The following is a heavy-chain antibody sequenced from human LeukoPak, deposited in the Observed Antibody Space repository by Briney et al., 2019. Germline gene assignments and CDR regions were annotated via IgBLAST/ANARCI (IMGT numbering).Heavy chain of an antibody. CDR1: GFTFSSYA. J-gene: IGHJ4*02. CDR3: AREGLGAAARTFDY. V-gene: IGHV3-23*01. CDR2: ISGSGDNT. D-gene: IGHD6-13*01. Sequence: PGGSLRLSCAASGFTFSSYAMSWVRQAPGKGLAWVSIISGSGDNTDYADSVKGRFTISRDNSKNTLSLQMNSLRVEDTAVYYCAREGLGAAARTFDYWGQGTLVTVSS.